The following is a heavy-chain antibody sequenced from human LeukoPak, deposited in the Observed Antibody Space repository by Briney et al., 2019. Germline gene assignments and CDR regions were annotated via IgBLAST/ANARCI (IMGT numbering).Heavy chain of an antibody. CDR3: AKGLVFHDNYFDN. CDR1: GFSFSTYA. Sequence: PGDSLRLSCVASGFSFSTYAMNWVRQVPGKGLEWVSTIGGSDDSTSYADSVEGRFTISSDFSKNTLYLQMNSLRAEDTAVYFCAKGLVFHDNYFDNWGQGALVTVSS. J-gene: IGHJ4*02. CDR2: IGGSDDST. V-gene: IGHV3-23*01. D-gene: IGHD5/OR15-5a*01.